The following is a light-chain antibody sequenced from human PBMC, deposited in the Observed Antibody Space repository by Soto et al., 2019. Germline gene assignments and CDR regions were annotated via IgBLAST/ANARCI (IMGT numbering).Light chain of an antibody. J-gene: IGLJ3*02. CDR2: DVS. CDR1: SSYVGGYNY. V-gene: IGLV2-14*01. CDR3: SSYTSSSTLWV. Sequence: QSVLTQPASVSGSPGQSITISCTGTSSYVGGYNYVSWYQQHPGKAPKLMIYDVSNRPSGVSNRFSGSKSGNTASLTISGLQAEDEADYYCSSYTSSSTLWVFGGGTKLTVL.